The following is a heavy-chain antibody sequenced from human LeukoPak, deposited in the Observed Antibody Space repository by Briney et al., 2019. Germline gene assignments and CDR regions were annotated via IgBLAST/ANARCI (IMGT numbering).Heavy chain of an antibody. D-gene: IGHD3-22*01. J-gene: IGHJ3*02. V-gene: IGHV3-23*01. CDR1: GFTFSSYA. CDR3: ANDAQYYYDSSGYYYGLAFDI. CDR2: ISGSGGST. Sequence: GGSLRLSCAASGFTFSSYAMSWVRQAPGKGLEWVSAISGSGGSTYYADSVKGRFTISRDNSKNTLYLQMNSLRAEDTAVYYCANDAQYYYDSSGYYYGLAFDIWGRGTMVTVSS.